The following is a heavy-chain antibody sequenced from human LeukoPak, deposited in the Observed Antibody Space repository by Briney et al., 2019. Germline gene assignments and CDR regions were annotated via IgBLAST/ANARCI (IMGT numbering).Heavy chain of an antibody. J-gene: IGHJ4*02. CDR2: INPNSGGT. V-gene: IGHV1-2*02. D-gene: IGHD6-13*01. Sequence: GASVTVSFKASGYTFTGYYMHWVRQAPGQGLEWMGWINPNSGGTNYSQKFQGRVTMTRDTSISTAYMELSRLRSDDTAVYYCARVAAAGPRGDYWGQGTLVTVSS. CDR1: GYTFTGYY. CDR3: ARVAAAGPRGDY.